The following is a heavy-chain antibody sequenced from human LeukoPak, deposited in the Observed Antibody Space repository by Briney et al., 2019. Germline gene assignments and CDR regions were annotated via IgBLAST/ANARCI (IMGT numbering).Heavy chain of an antibody. J-gene: IGHJ4*02. CDR3: ARMGCDYRYGYEGNFGY. CDR1: GFTYNSYA. D-gene: IGHD5-18*01. CDR2: IAYDGTSQ. V-gene: IGHV3-30*04. Sequence: ALRLSCAASGFTYNSYAMHWVRQAPGKGLEWVAVIAYDGTSQYYADSVKGRFTISRDNSKNTLDLQMNSLRPDDTAVYYCARMGCDYRYGYEGNFGYWGQGTLVTVSS.